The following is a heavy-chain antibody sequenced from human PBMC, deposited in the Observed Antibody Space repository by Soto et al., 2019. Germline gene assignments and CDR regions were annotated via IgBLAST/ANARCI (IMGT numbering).Heavy chain of an antibody. CDR3: AGAVGVMVPFFDY. V-gene: IGHV3-33*01. J-gene: IGHJ4*02. D-gene: IGHD3-16*01. CDR1: GFTFSSYG. Sequence: QVQLVESGGGVVQPGRSLRLSCAASGFTFSSYGMHWVRQAPGKGLEWVAVIWYDGSNKYYADSVKGRFTISRDNSKNTLYLRMKSLRAEDQAVYYCAGAVGVMVPFFDYWGQGTLVTVSS. CDR2: IWYDGSNK.